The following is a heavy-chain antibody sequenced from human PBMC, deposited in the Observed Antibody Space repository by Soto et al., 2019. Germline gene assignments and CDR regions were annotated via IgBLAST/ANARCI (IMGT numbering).Heavy chain of an antibody. CDR1: GYTFTTYE. CDR2: MNPNNGNT. CDR3: ARGDSFTSSWYWFDS. D-gene: IGHD6-13*01. V-gene: IGHV1-8*01. J-gene: IGHJ5*01. Sequence: QVLLVQSGAEMKKPGASVKVSCEASGYTFTTYEINWVRQATGQGLEWMGWMNPNNGNTGFAQKFQGRFTMTRNTSISTAYMELSSLTSEDTAVYYCARGDSFTSSWYWFDSWGQGTPVTVSS.